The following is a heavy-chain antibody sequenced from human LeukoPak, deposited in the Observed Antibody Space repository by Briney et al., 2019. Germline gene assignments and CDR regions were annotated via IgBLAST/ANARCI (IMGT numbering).Heavy chain of an antibody. CDR1: GFTFSRYA. V-gene: IGHV3-23*01. CDR2: ISGSGSST. CDR3: ARGGTMYYGSGNFDY. J-gene: IGHJ4*02. Sequence: GGSLRLSCAASGFTFSRYAMSWVRQAPGKGLEWVSAISGSGSSTYYADSVKGRFTISRDNSKNTLYLQMNSLRAEDRAVYYCARGGTMYYGSGNFDYWGQGTLVTVSS. D-gene: IGHD3-10*01.